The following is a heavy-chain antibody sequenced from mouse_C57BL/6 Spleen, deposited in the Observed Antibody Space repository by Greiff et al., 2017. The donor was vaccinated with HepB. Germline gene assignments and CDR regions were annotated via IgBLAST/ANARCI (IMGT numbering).Heavy chain of an antibody. Sequence: VQLQQSGAELARPGASVKLSCKASGYTFTSYGISWVKQRTGQGLEWIGEIYPRSGNTYYNEKFKGKATLTADKSSSTAYMELRSLTSEDSAVYFCARSRAALIYDGFFDYWGQGTTLTVSS. V-gene: IGHV1-81*01. CDR3: ARSRAALIYDGFFDY. CDR2: IYPRSGNT. CDR1: GYTFTSYG. D-gene: IGHD2-3*01. J-gene: IGHJ2*01.